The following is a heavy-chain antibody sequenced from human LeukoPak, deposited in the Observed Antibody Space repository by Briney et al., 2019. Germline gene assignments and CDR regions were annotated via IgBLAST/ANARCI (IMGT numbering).Heavy chain of an antibody. CDR2: ISYDGSNK. CDR3: ARGDYYYGSGSYPVY. V-gene: IGHV3-30*05. CDR1: GFTFSSYG. D-gene: IGHD3-10*01. J-gene: IGHJ4*02. Sequence: GGSLRLSCAASGFTFSSYGMHWVRQAPGKGLEWVAVISYDGSNKYYADSVKGRFTISRDNSKNTLYLQMNSLRAEGTAVYYCARGDYYYGSGSYPVYWGQGTLVTVSS.